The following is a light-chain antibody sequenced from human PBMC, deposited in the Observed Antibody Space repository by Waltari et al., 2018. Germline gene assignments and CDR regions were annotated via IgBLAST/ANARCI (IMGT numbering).Light chain of an antibody. Sequence: QSVLTQPPSASGTPGQRVTISCSGSSSNIESNYVYCYQQFPGTAPKVLMFKNNQRPSGVSDRFSASKSGALASLAISGLRSDDEADYYCGTWDDSLSRPVFGGGTKLTVL. CDR1: SSNIESNY. CDR3: GTWDDSLSRPV. J-gene: IGLJ3*02. CDR2: KNN. V-gene: IGLV1-47*01.